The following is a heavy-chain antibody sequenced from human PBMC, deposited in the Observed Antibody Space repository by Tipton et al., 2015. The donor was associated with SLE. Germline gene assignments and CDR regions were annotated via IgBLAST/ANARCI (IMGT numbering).Heavy chain of an antibody. D-gene: IGHD1-26*01. CDR2: ISYDGSNK. V-gene: IGHV3-30*04. CDR3: ARVLGSYYAFDY. CDR1: GFTFSNYA. J-gene: IGHJ4*02. Sequence: SLRLSCAASGFTFSNYAMHWVRQAPGKGLEWVAVISYDGSNKYYADSVKGRFTISRDISKNTLYLQMNSLRAEDTAVYYCARVLGSYYAFDYWGQGTLVTVSS.